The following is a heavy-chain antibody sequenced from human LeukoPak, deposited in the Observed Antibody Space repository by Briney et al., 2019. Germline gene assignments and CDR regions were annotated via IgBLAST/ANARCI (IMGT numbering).Heavy chain of an antibody. J-gene: IGHJ4*02. D-gene: IGHD3-22*01. CDR3: ARADATWEYYDSSGYWRPGAPFDY. V-gene: IGHV3-30-3*01. CDR1: GFTFSSYA. CDR2: ISYDGSNK. Sequence: PGGSLRLSCAASGFTFSSYAMHWVRQAPGKGLEWVAVISYDGSNKYYADSVKGRFTISRDNAKNTLYLQMNSLRAEDTAVYYCARADATWEYYDSSGYWRPGAPFDYWGQGTLVTVSS.